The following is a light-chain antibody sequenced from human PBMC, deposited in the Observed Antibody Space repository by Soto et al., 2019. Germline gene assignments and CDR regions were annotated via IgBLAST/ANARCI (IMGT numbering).Light chain of an antibody. CDR2: AAS. Sequence: EIVLTQSPGTLSLSPGERAALSCRASQSVNSAHLAWYQQRPGQAPRLLIYAASRRATGTPDRFSGGGTGTDFTLTISRLEPEDFAMYYCQHYGRSPQFGQGTKLEIK. V-gene: IGKV3-20*01. CDR3: QHYGRSPQ. CDR1: QSVNSAH. J-gene: IGKJ2*01.